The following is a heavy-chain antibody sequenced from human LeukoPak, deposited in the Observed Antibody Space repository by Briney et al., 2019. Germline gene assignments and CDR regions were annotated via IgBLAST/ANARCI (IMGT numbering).Heavy chain of an antibody. J-gene: IGHJ4*02. D-gene: IGHD3-9*01. V-gene: IGHV4-61*02. Sequence: KPSQTLSLTCTVSGGSISSGTYYWSWIRQPAGKGLEWIGRIYTSGSTNYNPSLKSRVTITVDTSKNQFSLKLSSVTAADTAVYYCARGLGNYDILTGYYYWGQGTLVTVSS. CDR1: GGSISSGTYY. CDR2: IYTSGST. CDR3: ARGLGNYDILTGYYY.